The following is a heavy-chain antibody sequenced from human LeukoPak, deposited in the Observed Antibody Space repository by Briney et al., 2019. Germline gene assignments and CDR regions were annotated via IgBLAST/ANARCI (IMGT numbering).Heavy chain of an antibody. V-gene: IGHV1-8*03. Sequence: ASVKVSCKASGYTFTSYDINWVRQTTGQGLEWMGWMNPNSGNTGYAQKFQGRVTVTRNTSISTAYMELSSLRSEDTAVYYCARGTFRAYYFDYWGQGTLVTVSS. CDR2: MNPNSGNT. J-gene: IGHJ4*02. CDR1: GYTFTSYD. CDR3: ARGTFRAYYFDY. D-gene: IGHD3-16*01.